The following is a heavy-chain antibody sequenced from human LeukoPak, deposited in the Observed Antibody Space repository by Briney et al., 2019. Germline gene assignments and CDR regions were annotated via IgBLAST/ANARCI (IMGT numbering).Heavy chain of an antibody. CDR3: ARSQSSSLIDY. Sequence: GGSLRLSCAASGFIVSNNYMSWARLAPGKGLEWVSIISSRGKTYYADSVKGRFTFSRDNSKNTLYLQMNSLTVEDTAVYYCARSQSSSLIDYWGQGTLVTVSS. CDR2: ISSRGKT. CDR1: GFIVSNNY. J-gene: IGHJ4*02. V-gene: IGHV3-66*01. D-gene: IGHD6-13*01.